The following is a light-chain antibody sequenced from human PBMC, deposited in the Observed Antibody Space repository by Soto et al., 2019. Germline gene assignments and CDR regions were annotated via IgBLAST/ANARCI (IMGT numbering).Light chain of an antibody. CDR2: LNSDGSH. Sequence: QPVLTQSPSAAASLGASVKLTCTLSSGHSSYAIAWHQQQPETGPRYLMKLNSDGSHRKGDGIPDRFSGSSSGAERYLTISSLQSEDEADYYCQTWGTGIWVFGGGTQLTVL. J-gene: IGLJ3*02. CDR3: QTWGTGIWV. V-gene: IGLV4-69*01. CDR1: SGHSSYA.